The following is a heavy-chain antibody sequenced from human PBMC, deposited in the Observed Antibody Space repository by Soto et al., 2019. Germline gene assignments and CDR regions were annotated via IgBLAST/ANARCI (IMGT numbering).Heavy chain of an antibody. V-gene: IGHV3-9*01. D-gene: IGHD3-10*01. CDR1: GFRFEQYV. CDR3: LKDAPNGSIDD. Sequence: VQVVASGGGLVQPGRSLRLSCAVSGFRFEQYVMHWVRQAPGKGLECVSTVSPTGDTVAYADSVEGRFTVSRDNAKISLYLQMNSLKGDDTAFSYCLKDAPNGSIDDWGQGTLVTVSS. J-gene: IGHJ4*02. CDR2: VSPTGDTV.